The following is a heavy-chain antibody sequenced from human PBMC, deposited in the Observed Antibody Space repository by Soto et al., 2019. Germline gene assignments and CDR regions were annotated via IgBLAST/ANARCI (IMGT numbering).Heavy chain of an antibody. CDR1: GGSISSGDYY. D-gene: IGHD6-13*01. CDR3: ARGRQQLVPNFDY. Sequence: TLSLTCTVSGGSISSGDYYWSWIRQPPGKGLEWIGYIYYSGSTYYNSSLKSRVTISVDTSKNQFSLKLSSVTAADTAVYYCARGRQQLVPNFDYWGQGTLVTVYS. J-gene: IGHJ4*02. CDR2: IYYSGST. V-gene: IGHV4-30-4*01.